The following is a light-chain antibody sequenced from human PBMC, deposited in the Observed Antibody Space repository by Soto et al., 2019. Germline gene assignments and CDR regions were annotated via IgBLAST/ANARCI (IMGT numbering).Light chain of an antibody. CDR2: AAS. CDR3: QQYYSYRRS. CDR1: QGISSY. Sequence: AIRMTQSPSSLSSSTGDRVTITCRASQGISSYLAWYQQKPGKAPKLLIYAASTLQSGVPSRFSGSGSGKDLTVRISCLQSEDFGTYYCQQYYSYRRSVGQGPKVDIK. J-gene: IGKJ1*01. V-gene: IGKV1-8*01.